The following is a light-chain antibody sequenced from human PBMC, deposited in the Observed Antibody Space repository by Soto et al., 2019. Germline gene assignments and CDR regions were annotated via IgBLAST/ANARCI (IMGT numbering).Light chain of an antibody. CDR3: QQYNSYSWT. Sequence: IDMTHSPSTLSGTVGDIVTITCRSSQGISSYLAGYQQKPGKAPKLLIYAASTLQSGVPLRFSGSGSGTEITLTISSLQPDDFATYYCQQYNSYSWTFGQGNKVDIK. J-gene: IGKJ1*01. CDR2: AAS. CDR1: QGISSY. V-gene: IGKV1-9*01.